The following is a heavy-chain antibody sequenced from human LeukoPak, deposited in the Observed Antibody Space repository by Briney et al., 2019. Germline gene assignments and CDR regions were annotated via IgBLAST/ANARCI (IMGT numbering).Heavy chain of an antibody. Sequence: GGSLRLSSAASGFTFSDYYMSWIRQAPGKGLEWVSYISSSGSTIYYADSVKGRFTISRDNAKNSLYLEMNSLRAEDTAVYYCARDADTSSRYSRFDYWGQGTLVAVSS. CDR1: GFTFSDYY. D-gene: IGHD3-22*01. CDR3: ARDADTSSRYSRFDY. V-gene: IGHV3-11*01. J-gene: IGHJ4*02. CDR2: ISSSGSTI.